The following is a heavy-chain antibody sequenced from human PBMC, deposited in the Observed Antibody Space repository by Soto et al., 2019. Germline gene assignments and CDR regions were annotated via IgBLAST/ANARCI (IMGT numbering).Heavy chain of an antibody. V-gene: IGHV4-4*02. D-gene: IGHD3-16*01. Sequence: SETLSLTCAVSGGSISSSNWWSWVRQPPGKGLEWIGEIYHSGSTNYNPSLKSRVTISVDTSNNQVSLQLNSVTPDDTAVYYCARLIGNSWLDSWGQGTLVTVSS. CDR1: GGSISSSNW. J-gene: IGHJ5*01. CDR3: ARLIGNSWLDS. CDR2: IYHSGST.